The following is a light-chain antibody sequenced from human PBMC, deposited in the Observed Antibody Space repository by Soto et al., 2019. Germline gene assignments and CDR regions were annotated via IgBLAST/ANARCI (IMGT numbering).Light chain of an antibody. V-gene: IGKV1-6*01. CDR3: LQDYNYPVN. CDR2: GAS. CDR1: QDIRKD. J-gene: IGKJ2*01. Sequence: AIQLTQSPSSLSASVGDRVTITCRASQDIRKDLAWYQQKPGKAPQILICGASTLQTGVASRFSGSGSATDFTLTISSLQPEDSADYYCLQDYNYPVNFGQGTKLDIK.